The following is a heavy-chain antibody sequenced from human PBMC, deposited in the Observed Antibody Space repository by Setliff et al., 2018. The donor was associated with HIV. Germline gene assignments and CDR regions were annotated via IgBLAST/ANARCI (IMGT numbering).Heavy chain of an antibody. V-gene: IGHV3-NL1*01. J-gene: IGHJ3*01. D-gene: IGHD1-20*01. Sequence: PGGSLRLSCAASGFTFNSYAMHWVRQAPGKGLEWVSSISGSGSTTNYADSVKGRFTISRDNSENTLYLQMDGLRAEDTAVYYCAKDKGGYNWPRGAFDFWGLGTMVTVSS. CDR2: ISGSGSTT. CDR3: AKDKGGYNWPRGAFDF. CDR1: GFTFNSYA.